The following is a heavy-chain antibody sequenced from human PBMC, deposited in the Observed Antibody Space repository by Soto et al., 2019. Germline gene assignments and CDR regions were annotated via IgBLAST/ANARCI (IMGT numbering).Heavy chain of an antibody. D-gene: IGHD6-19*01. Sequence: GGSLRLSCAASGFTFDDYAMHWVRQAPGKGLEWVSGISWNSGSIGYADSVKGRFTISRDNAKNSLYLQMNSLRAEDTAVYYCAKARTSGWCDSFDYWGQGTMVTVSS. V-gene: IGHV3-9*01. CDR3: AKARTSGWCDSFDY. CDR2: ISWNSGSI. CDR1: GFTFDDYA. J-gene: IGHJ4*01.